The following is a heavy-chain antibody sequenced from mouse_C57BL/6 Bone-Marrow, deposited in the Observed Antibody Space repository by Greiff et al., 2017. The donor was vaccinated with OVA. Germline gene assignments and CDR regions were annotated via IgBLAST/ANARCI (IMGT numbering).Heavy chain of an antibody. CDR1: GYAFSSSW. Sequence: QVQLQQSGPELVKPGASVKISCTASGYAFSSSWMNWVKPRPGKGLEWIGRIYPGDGDTNYNGMIKGNATLTSDKSAITAYMQLSSLTSEDSAVYFSARRVGWSDYWGQGTSVTVSS. J-gene: IGHJ4*01. D-gene: IGHD2-3*01. CDR3: ARRVGWSDY. V-gene: IGHV1-82*01. CDR2: IYPGDGDT.